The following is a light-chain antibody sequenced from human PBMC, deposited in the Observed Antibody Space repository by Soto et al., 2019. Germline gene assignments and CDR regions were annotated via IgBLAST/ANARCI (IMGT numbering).Light chain of an antibody. CDR1: HTFSSF. V-gene: IGKV1-39*01. CDR3: QQTYSPPFT. Sequence: DIQMTQSPSSVSASVGDRVTITCRASHTFSSFLNWSQQKRGKPPTLLIYGAYNLRSGVPSRYTGSGGEAELRLTTSSLQPADFATDYCQQTYSPPFTFGQGTSLELK. CDR2: GAY. J-gene: IGKJ2*01.